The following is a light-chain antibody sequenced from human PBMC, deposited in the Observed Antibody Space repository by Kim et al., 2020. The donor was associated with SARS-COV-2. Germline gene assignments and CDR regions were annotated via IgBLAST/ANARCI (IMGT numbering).Light chain of an antibody. CDR1: SSDVGGYNY. V-gene: IGLV2-11*01. Sequence: QSALTQPRSVSGSPGQSVTISCTGTSSDVGGYNYVSWYQQQYPGKAPKLMIYDVSERPSGVPDRFSGSKSGNTASLTISGLQAEDEADYFCCSYAGNYPYVFGSGTKVTVL. CDR2: DVS. J-gene: IGLJ1*01. CDR3: CSYAGNYPYV.